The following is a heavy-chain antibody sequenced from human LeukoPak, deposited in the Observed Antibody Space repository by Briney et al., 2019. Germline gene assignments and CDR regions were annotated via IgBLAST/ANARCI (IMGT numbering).Heavy chain of an antibody. D-gene: IGHD6-13*01. CDR3: AKGSHWLAAGGNLPYYFDY. V-gene: IGHV3-23*01. Sequence: GGSLRLSCAASGFTFSSYAMSWVRQAPGKGLEWVSAISGGGGSTYYADSVKGRFTISRDNSKNTLYLQLNSLRAEDTAVYFCAKGSHWLAAGGNLPYYFDYWGQGTLVTVSS. CDR2: ISGGGGST. J-gene: IGHJ4*02. CDR1: GFTFSSYA.